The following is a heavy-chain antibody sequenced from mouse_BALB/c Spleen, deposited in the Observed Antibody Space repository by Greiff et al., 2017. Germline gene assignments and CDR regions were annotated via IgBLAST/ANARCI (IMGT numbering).Heavy chain of an antibody. CDR3: ARDQWGYYYAMDY. J-gene: IGHJ4*01. V-gene: IGHV7-3*02. CDR2: IRNKANGYTT. Sequence: EVNVVESGGGLVQPGGSLRLSCAPSGFTFTDYYMSWVRQPPGKALEWLGFIRNKANGYTTEYSASVKGRFTISRDNSQSILYLQMNTLRAEDSATYYCARDQWGYYYAMDYWGQGTSVTVSS. CDR1: GFTFTDYY.